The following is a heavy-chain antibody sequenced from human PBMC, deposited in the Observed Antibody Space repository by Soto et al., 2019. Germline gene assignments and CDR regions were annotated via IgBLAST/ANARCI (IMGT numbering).Heavy chain of an antibody. D-gene: IGHD6-13*01. J-gene: IGHJ4*02. V-gene: IGHV3-74*01. CDR3: ARGRAAAGFDF. CDR1: AFTFSNYW. Sequence: PGGSLRLSCAASAFTFSNYWMHWVRQAPGKGLVWVSRIKTDGSTTTYADSAKGRFTISRDNTKNTLYLQMNSLRAEDTALYYCARGRAAAGFDFWGQGTLVTVSS. CDR2: IKTDGSTT.